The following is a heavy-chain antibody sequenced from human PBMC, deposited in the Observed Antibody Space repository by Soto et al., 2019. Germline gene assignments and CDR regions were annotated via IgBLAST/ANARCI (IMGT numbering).Heavy chain of an antibody. CDR3: AREAHGVAGTSPPDY. Sequence: QVQLVESGGGVVQPGRSLRLSCAASGFTFSSYGMHWVRQAPGKGMERVEVIWYDGSNKYYADSVKGRFTISRDNSKNTLCLQMNSLRAEDTAVYYCAREAHGVAGTSPPDYWGQGTLVTVSS. CDR2: IWYDGSNK. V-gene: IGHV3-33*01. CDR1: GFTFSSYG. J-gene: IGHJ4*02. D-gene: IGHD6-19*01.